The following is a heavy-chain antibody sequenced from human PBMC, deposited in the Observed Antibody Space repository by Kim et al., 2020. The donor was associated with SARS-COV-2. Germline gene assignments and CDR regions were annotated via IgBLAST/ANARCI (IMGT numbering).Heavy chain of an antibody. Sequence: YTPSLKSRVTISVDKSKNQFSLKLSSVTAADTAVYYCARDSSSWYGYFDYWGQGTLVTVSS. D-gene: IGHD6-13*01. CDR3: ARDSSSWYGYFDY. J-gene: IGHJ4*02. V-gene: IGHV4-4*02.